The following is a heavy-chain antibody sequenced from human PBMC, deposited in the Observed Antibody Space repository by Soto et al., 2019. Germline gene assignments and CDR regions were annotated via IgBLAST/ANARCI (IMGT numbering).Heavy chain of an antibody. D-gene: IGHD3-10*01. Sequence: SETLSLTXTVSGGSISSGGYYWSWIRQHPGKGLEWIGYIYYSGSTYYNPSLKSRVTISVDTSKNQFSLKLSSVTAADTAVYYCARDRYRAGTMVRGVTWFDPWGQGTLVTRLL. CDR3: ARDRYRAGTMVRGVTWFDP. V-gene: IGHV4-31*02. J-gene: IGHJ5*02. CDR2: IYYSGST. CDR1: GGSISSGGYY.